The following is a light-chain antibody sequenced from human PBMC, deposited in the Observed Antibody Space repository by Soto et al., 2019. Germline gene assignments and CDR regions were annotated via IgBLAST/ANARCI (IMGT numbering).Light chain of an antibody. J-gene: IGLJ7*02. CDR3: AAWDDSLSGPV. V-gene: IGLV1-47*01. Sequence: QSVLTQPPSASGIPGQRVTISCSGSSSNIGSNYVYWYQQLPGTAPKLLIYRNNQRPSGVPDRFSGSKSGTSASLAISGLRSEDEADYYCAAWDDSLSGPVFGGGTQLTAL. CDR1: SSNIGSNY. CDR2: RNN.